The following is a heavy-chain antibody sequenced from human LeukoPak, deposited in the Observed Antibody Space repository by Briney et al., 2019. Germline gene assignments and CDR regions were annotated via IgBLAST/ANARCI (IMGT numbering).Heavy chain of an antibody. CDR1: GFTFNSYS. D-gene: IGHD1-26*01. CDR2: ITSASSYM. V-gene: IGHV3-21*01. Sequence: PGGSLRLSCAASGFTFNSYSMNWVRQAPGKGLEWVSSITSASSYMYYADSVRGRFTISRDNARNSLYLQMSSLRAEDTAVYYCARGVGAPEYWGQGTLVTVSS. J-gene: IGHJ4*02. CDR3: ARGVGAPEY.